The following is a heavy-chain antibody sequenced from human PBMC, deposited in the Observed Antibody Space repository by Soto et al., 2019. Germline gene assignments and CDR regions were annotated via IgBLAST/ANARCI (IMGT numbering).Heavy chain of an antibody. CDR3: ARGVGSGSYYNQYNWFDP. CDR1: GGSISSYY. D-gene: IGHD3-10*01. V-gene: IGHV4-59*01. CDR2: IYYSGST. J-gene: IGHJ5*02. Sequence: SETLSLTCTVSGGSISSYYWSWIRQPPGKGLEWIGYIYYSGSTNYNPSLKSRVTISVDTSKNQFSLKLSSVTAADTAVYYCARGVGSGSYYNQYNWFDPWGQGTLVTAPQ.